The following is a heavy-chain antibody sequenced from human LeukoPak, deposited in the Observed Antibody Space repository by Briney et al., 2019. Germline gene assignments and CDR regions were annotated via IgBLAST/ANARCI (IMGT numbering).Heavy chain of an antibody. CDR1: GGSFSGYY. CDR2: INHSGST. J-gene: IGHJ5*02. Sequence: PSETLSLTCAVYGGSFSGYYWSWIRQPPGKGLEWIGEINHSGSTNYNPSLKSRVTISVATSNNQFSLKLTSVTAADTAVYYWAIVGATFWFDPWGQGTMVTVSS. D-gene: IGHD1-26*01. CDR3: AIVGATFWFDP. V-gene: IGHV4-34*01.